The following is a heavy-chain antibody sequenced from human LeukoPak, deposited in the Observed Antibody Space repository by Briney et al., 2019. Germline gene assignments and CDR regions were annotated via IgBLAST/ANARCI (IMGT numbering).Heavy chain of an antibody. CDR3: ATYYGDYAGNWFDP. Sequence: SETLSLTCTVSGGSISSYYWSWIRQPPGKGLEWIGYIYYSGSTNYNSSLKSRVTIFLDTSKNQFSLKLSSVTAADTAVYYCATYYGDYAGNWFDPWGQGTLVTVSS. CDR1: GGSISSYY. D-gene: IGHD4-17*01. CDR2: IYYSGST. V-gene: IGHV4-59*13. J-gene: IGHJ5*02.